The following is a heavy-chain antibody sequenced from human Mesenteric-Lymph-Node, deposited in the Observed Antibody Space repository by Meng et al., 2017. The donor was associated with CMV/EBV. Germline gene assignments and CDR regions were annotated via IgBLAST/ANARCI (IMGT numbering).Heavy chain of an antibody. CDR3: AKRVHKMSDGTAAGY. CDR1: GFTFTDFA. CDR2: ILAYGGTT. J-gene: IGHJ4*02. V-gene: IGHV3-23*01. D-gene: IGHD2-21*02. Sequence: GESLKISCAASGFTFTDFAMDWVRQAPGKGLERVAAILAYGGTTYYADSVKGRFTISRDNSKNTVYLQMTSLRVEDTAVYYCAKRVHKMSDGTAAGYWGQGTRVTVSS.